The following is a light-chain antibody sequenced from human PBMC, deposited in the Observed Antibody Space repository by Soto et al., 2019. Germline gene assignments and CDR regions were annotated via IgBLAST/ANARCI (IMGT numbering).Light chain of an antibody. Sequence: DIVMTQTPVSSSVALGQSASISCKSSQSLVHSDGNTSSNWLHQRPGQPPRLLIYKISKRLSGVPDRFSGSGAGTFFTLRISRLEPEDVGIYYCAQAAQFPLTFGGGTKV. V-gene: IGKV2-24*01. J-gene: IGKJ4*01. CDR3: AQAAQFPLT. CDR1: QSLVHSDGNTS. CDR2: KIS.